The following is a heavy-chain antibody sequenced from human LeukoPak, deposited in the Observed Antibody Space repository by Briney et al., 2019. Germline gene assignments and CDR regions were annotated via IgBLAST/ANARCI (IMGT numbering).Heavy chain of an antibody. CDR1: GFTFSSYW. V-gene: IGHV3-7*01. CDR3: ARGHTTVSGVY. D-gene: IGHD1-1*01. CDR2: IKHDGSDK. J-gene: IGHJ4*02. Sequence: GGSLRLSCAASGFTFSSYWFSWVRQAPGKGLEWVANIKHDGSDKYYVDSLKGRFTLSRDDAKSSLYLQMNSLRAQDTAVYYCARGHTTVSGVYWGQGTLVSVSS.